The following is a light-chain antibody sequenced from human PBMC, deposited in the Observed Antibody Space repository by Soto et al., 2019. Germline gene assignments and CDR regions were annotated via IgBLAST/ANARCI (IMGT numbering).Light chain of an antibody. CDR3: QQRNVWPPVT. CDR1: PTITNL. V-gene: IGKV3-11*01. J-gene: IGKJ5*01. CDR2: EAS. Sequence: DIVLTQSPSTLSLSVGERATISWSASPTITNLLAWYQQKPGKAPRLLIYEASTRTTGVPSRFSGSGSGTDFTLPTSSIEPEDSAVYYCQQRNVWPPVTFGQGTQLEIK.